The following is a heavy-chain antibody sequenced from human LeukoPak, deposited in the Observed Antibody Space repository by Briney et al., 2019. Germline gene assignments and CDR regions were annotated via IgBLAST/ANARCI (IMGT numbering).Heavy chain of an antibody. V-gene: IGHV1-18*01. CDR1: GYTFTRYG. CDR2: LRGYNGNT. J-gene: IGHJ4*02. CDR3: ARQGSYYYDSSGYSAY. Sequence: ASVKVSCKASGYTFTRYGISWVRQAPGQGLEWMGWLRGYNGNTNYAQKLQGRVTMTTDTSTSTAFMELRSLRSDDTAVYYCARQGSYYYDSSGYSAYWGQGTLVTVAS. D-gene: IGHD3-22*01.